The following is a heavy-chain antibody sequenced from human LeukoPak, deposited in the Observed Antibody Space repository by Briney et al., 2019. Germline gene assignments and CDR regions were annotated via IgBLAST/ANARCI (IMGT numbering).Heavy chain of an antibody. CDR3: ARAKLLPVSFDY. V-gene: IGHV1-2*02. CDR2: INPSSGGT. CDR1: GYSFTSYY. D-gene: IGHD2-15*01. Sequence: ASVKVSCKASGYSFTSYYMHWVRQAPGQGLEWMGWINPSSGGTNYAQKFQGRVTMTRDTSISTAYMELSRLRSDDTAVYYCARAKLLPVSFDYWGQGTLVTVSS. J-gene: IGHJ4*02.